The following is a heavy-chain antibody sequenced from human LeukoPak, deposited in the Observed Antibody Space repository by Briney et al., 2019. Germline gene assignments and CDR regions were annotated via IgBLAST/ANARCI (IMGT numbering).Heavy chain of an antibody. CDR1: GFTFDDYA. Sequence: GGSLRLSCAASGFTFDDYAMHWVRQAPGKGLEWVSGISWNSGSIGYADSVKGRFTISRDNAKNSLYPQMNSLRAEDTALYYCAKDIRGDYSGSLFDYWGQETLVTVSS. D-gene: IGHD1-26*01. V-gene: IGHV3-9*01. CDR2: ISWNSGSI. CDR3: AKDIRGDYSGSLFDY. J-gene: IGHJ4*02.